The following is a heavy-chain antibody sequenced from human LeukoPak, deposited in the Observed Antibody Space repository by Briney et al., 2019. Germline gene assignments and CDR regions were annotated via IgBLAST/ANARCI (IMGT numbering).Heavy chain of an antibody. J-gene: IGHJ6*03. D-gene: IGHD2-2*02. CDR3: ARRITAISYTAR. CDR2: INDSGGT. CDR1: DGSFSGYY. Sequence: PSETLSLTCTVYDGSFSGYYWTWIRQSPGRGLEWIGDINDSGGTNYNPSLKSRVTMSVDTSKNQFSLTLTCMTVPEKAVYNSARRITAISYTARWRKG. V-gene: IGHV4-34*01.